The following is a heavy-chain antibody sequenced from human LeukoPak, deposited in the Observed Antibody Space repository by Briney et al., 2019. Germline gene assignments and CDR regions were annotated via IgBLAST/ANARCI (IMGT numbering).Heavy chain of an antibody. V-gene: IGHV4-4*02. CDR1: GDSISRSNW. CDR3: ARHSVWGFGELLSPSVYYYYMDV. J-gene: IGHJ6*03. D-gene: IGHD3-10*01. Sequence: SETLSLTCAVSGDSISRSNWWSWVRRSPGKGLEWIGEVYHSGNTKVNPSLKSRVTISVDTSKNQFSLKLSSVTAADTAVYYCARHSVWGFGELLSPSVYYYYMDVWGKGTTVTISS. CDR2: VYHSGNT.